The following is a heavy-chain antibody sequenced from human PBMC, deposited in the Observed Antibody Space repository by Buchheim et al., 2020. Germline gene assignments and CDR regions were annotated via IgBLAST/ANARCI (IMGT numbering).Heavy chain of an antibody. V-gene: IGHV3-23*01. D-gene: IGHD2-2*01. CDR2: ITSSGGYT. CDR1: GFTFNTYA. Sequence: EVQLLESGGGLVQPGGSLRLSCAASGFTFNTYAMSWVRQAPGKGLEWVSGITSSGGYTLYADSVKGRFTISRDNFKNTLSPQMNSLRDEDTALYYCAKDVRYCSNNRCDSWGQG. CDR3: AKDVRYCSNNRCDS. J-gene: IGHJ5*02.